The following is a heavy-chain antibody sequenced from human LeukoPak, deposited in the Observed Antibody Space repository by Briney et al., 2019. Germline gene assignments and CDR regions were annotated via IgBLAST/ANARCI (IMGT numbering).Heavy chain of an antibody. CDR1: WVTFGDYA. D-gene: IGHD3-3*01. CDR3: VKDFGGGYQYYGLDV. CDR2: ITWNSETK. Sequence: GRSLRLSCAASWVTFGDYAMLWVRQAPGKGLECVSGITWNSETKAYAYSVTRRFTVSIENATNSIYLHMDSIKTDDTALSYCVKDFGGGYQYYGLDVWGQGTPVTVSS. J-gene: IGHJ6*02. V-gene: IGHV3-9*01.